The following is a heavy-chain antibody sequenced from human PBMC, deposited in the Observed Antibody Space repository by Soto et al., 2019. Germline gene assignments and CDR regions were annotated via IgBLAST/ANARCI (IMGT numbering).Heavy chain of an antibody. J-gene: IGHJ4*02. Sequence: QLQLQESGSGLVKPSQTLSLTCAVSGGSISSGGYSWSWIRQPPGKGLEWIGYIYQSGSTYYNPSHQSRVTRSVDRSKNQCSLKLSSVAAAETAVDYCARGQVVAAQHWGQGTLVTVSS. CDR2: IYQSGST. CDR1: GGSISSGGYS. D-gene: IGHD2-15*01. CDR3: ARGQVVAAQH. V-gene: IGHV4-30-2*01.